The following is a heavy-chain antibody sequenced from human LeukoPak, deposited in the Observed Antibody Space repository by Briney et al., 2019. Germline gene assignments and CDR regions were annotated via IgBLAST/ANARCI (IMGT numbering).Heavy chain of an antibody. CDR1: GGSFSGYY. CDR2: INHSGST. J-gene: IGHJ4*02. Sequence: PSETLSLTCAVYGGSFSGYYWSWIRQPPGKGLEWIGEINHSGSTNYNPSLKSRVTISVDTSKNQFSLKLSSVTAADTAVYYCARLQGAITMVRGVTYYFDYWGQGTLVTVSS. D-gene: IGHD3-10*01. CDR3: ARLQGAITMVRGVTYYFDY. V-gene: IGHV4-34*01.